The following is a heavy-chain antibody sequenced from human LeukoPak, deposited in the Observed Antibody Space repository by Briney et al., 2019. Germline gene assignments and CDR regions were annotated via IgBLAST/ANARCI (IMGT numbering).Heavy chain of an antibody. Sequence: GGSLRLSCAASGFTFSSYAMHWVRQAPGKGLEWVAVISYDGSNKYYADSVKGRFTISRDNSKNTLYLQMNSLRAEDTAVYYCAKDHDGDYVGGAANYWGQGTLVTVSS. D-gene: IGHD4-17*01. CDR1: GFTFSSYA. CDR3: AKDHDGDYVGGAANY. V-gene: IGHV3-30-3*01. J-gene: IGHJ4*02. CDR2: ISYDGSNK.